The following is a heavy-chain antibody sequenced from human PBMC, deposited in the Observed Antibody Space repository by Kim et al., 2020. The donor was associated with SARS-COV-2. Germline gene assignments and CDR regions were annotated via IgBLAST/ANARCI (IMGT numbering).Heavy chain of an antibody. J-gene: IGHJ4*02. Sequence: GGSLRLSCAASGFTFSSYAMSWVRQAPGKGLEWVSAISGSGGSTYYADSVKGRFTISRDNSKNTLYLQMNSLRAEDTAVYYCAKYVIMVRGVAGNYFDYWGQGTLVTVSS. V-gene: IGHV3-23*01. CDR1: GFTFSSYA. CDR3: AKYVIMVRGVAGNYFDY. CDR2: ISGSGGST. D-gene: IGHD3-10*01.